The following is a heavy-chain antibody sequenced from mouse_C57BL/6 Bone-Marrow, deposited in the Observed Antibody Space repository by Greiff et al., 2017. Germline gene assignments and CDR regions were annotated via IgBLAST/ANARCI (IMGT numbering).Heavy chain of an antibody. Sequence: EVQRVESGGGLVQPKGSLKLSCAASGFSFNTYAMNWVRQAPGKGLEWVARIRSKSNNYATYYADSVKVSFTISSDDSERMLYLQMNNLKTEDTARYYCVGNYYGNYYLDYWGQGTTLTVSS. CDR1: GFSFNTYA. CDR3: VGNYYGNYYLDY. D-gene: IGHD1-1*01. J-gene: IGHJ2*01. CDR2: IRSKSNNYAT. V-gene: IGHV10-1*01.